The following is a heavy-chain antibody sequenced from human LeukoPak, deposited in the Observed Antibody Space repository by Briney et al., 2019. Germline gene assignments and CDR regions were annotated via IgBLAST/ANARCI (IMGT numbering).Heavy chain of an antibody. CDR2: IKQDGSEK. V-gene: IGHV3-7*01. D-gene: IGHD6-6*01. Sequence: GGSLRLTCAASAFTFSSYWMSWVRQAPGKGLEWVANIKQDGSEKYYVDSVKGRFTISRDNSKNTLYLQMNSLRAEDTAVYYCAKVSNSNPYDYWGQGTLVTVSS. CDR3: AKVSNSNPYDY. CDR1: AFTFSSYW. J-gene: IGHJ4*02.